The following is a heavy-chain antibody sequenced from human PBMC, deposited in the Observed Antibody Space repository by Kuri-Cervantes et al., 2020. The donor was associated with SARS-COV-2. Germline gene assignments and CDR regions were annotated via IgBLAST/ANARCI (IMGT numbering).Heavy chain of an antibody. CDR3: ARGRRVYSSSWFLFDY. Sequence: ASVKVSCKASGYTFTSYYMHWVRQAPGQGLEWMGIINPSGGSTSYAQKFQGRVTMARDTSTSTVYMELSSLSSEDTAVYYCARGRRVYSSSWFLFDYWGQGTLVTVSS. CDR1: GYTFTSYY. CDR2: INPSGGST. D-gene: IGHD6-13*01. V-gene: IGHV1-46*01. J-gene: IGHJ4*02.